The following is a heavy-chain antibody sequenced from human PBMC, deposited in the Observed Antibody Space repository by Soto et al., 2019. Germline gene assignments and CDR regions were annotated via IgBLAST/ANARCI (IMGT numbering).Heavy chain of an antibody. CDR3: ATPSLSTGGYSSFDS. J-gene: IGHJ4*02. Sequence: EVHLLESGEGLVQPGGSLRLSCAASGFTFGSYAMSWVRQAPGKGLAWVSLVTYSGANTYYAGSVTGRFTISRDNSRNTLYRQMSSLRVEDTAVYYCATPSLSTGGYSSFDSWGRGTLVTVSS. V-gene: IGHV3-23*01. D-gene: IGHD1-26*01. CDR1: GFTFGSYA. CDR2: VTYSGANT.